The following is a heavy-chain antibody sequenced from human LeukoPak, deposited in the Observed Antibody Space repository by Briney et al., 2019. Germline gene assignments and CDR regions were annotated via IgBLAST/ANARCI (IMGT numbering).Heavy chain of an antibody. Sequence: GASVKVSCKASGYTFTSYGISCVRQAPGQGLEWMGWISAYNGTTNYAQKLQGRVTMTTDTSTSTAYMELRSLRSDDTAVYYCARGSYCSSTSCPLDYWGQGTLVTVSS. J-gene: IGHJ4*02. CDR1: GYTFTSYG. CDR3: ARGSYCSSTSCPLDY. CDR2: ISAYNGTT. V-gene: IGHV1-18*01. D-gene: IGHD2-2*01.